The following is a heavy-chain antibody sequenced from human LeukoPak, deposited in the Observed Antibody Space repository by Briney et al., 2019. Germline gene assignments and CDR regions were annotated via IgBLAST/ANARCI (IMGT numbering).Heavy chain of an antibody. D-gene: IGHD5-18*01. CDR1: GDSISGYY. CDR3: ARDRSYGPDH. CDR2: INTSGST. Sequence: SETLSLTCTVSGDSISGYYWSWIRQFAGKGLEWIGRINTSGSTNYKPSLKSRVTMSVDTSKNQFSLKLSPVTAADTAVYYCARDRSYGPDHWGQGTVVTVSS. V-gene: IGHV4-4*07. J-gene: IGHJ4*02.